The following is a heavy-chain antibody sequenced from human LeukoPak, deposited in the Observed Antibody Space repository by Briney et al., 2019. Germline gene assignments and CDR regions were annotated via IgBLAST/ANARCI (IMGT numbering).Heavy chain of an antibody. CDR3: ASSGEYSSSWYGMDV. Sequence: PGGSLRLSCVVSGFTVSSKYMTWVRQAPGKGLEWVSVFYSSGTTNYADSVKGRFIISRDNSKNTLYLQMNSLRAEDTAVYYCASSGEYSSSWYGMDVWGQGTTVTVSS. D-gene: IGHD6-13*01. CDR2: FYSSGTT. CDR1: GFTVSSKY. V-gene: IGHV3-53*01. J-gene: IGHJ6*02.